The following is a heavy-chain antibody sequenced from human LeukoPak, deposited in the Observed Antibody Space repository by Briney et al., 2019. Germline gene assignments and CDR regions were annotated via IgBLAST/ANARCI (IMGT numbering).Heavy chain of an antibody. CDR1: GFTFSNYW. D-gene: IGHD4-23*01. CDR2: IYIDGTDT. V-gene: IGHV3-74*03. J-gene: IGHJ4*02. Sequence: GGSLRLSSVASGFTFSNYWMRWDRHAPGKGLLCGSRIYIDGTDTTYADSVKGRFAISTANAKNTMNLQMNSLRAEDTAVYYCARGGNGGNSLDYWGQGALITVSS. CDR3: ARGGNGGNSLDY.